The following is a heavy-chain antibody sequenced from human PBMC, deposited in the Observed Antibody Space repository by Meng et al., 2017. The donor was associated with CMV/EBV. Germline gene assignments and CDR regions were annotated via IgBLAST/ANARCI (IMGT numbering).Heavy chain of an antibody. V-gene: IGHV3-48*03. J-gene: IGHJ4*02. CDR2: MSSSGRTI. Sequence: GESLKISCAASGFTFSSYEMSWVRQAPGKGLEWVSYMSSSGRTIYYADSVKGRFTISRDNAKNSLYLQMTSLRAEDTAVYYCASRRDGYNVDYWGQGTLVTVSS. CDR3: ASRRDGYNVDY. CDR1: GFTFSSYE. D-gene: IGHD5-24*01.